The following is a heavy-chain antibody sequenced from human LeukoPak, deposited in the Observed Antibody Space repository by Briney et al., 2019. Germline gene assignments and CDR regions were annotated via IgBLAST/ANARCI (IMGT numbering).Heavy chain of an antibody. CDR3: ARGDRRGRAWGYYHFMDG. Sequence: SETLSLTCTVSGGSISSYYWSWIRQPPGKGLEWIGYIYTSGSTNYNPSLKSRVTISVDTSKNQFSLKLSAVTAADTAVYYCARGDRRGRAWGYYHFMDGWGKGTTVTVSS. CDR2: IYTSGST. J-gene: IGHJ6*03. CDR1: GGSISSYY. D-gene: IGHD2-21*01. V-gene: IGHV4-4*09.